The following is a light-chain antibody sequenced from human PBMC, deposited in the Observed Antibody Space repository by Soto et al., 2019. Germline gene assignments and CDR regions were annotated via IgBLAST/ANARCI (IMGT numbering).Light chain of an antibody. CDR1: SSDVGGYNY. CDR2: EVS. Sequence: QSALTQPPSASGSPGQSVTISCTGTSSDVGGYNYVSWYQQHPGKAPKLMIYEVSKRPSGVPDRFSGSKSGNTASLTVSGPQAEDEADYYCWSYADSNNVFGTGTKLTVL. J-gene: IGLJ1*01. V-gene: IGLV2-8*01. CDR3: WSYADSNNV.